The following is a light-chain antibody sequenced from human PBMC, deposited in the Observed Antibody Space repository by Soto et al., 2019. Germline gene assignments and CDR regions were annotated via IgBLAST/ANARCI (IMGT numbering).Light chain of an antibody. Sequence: DVQMTQSPSSLYASVGDRVTITCRASRGVGNSLAWYQQKPGKVPTLLIYGAYTLESGVPSRFSGSGSGTFFTLIINSLQPDDVATYCCQKYDSAPFIFGPGSKVNLK. CDR1: RGVGNS. CDR3: QKYDSAPFI. V-gene: IGKV1-27*01. J-gene: IGKJ3*01. CDR2: GAY.